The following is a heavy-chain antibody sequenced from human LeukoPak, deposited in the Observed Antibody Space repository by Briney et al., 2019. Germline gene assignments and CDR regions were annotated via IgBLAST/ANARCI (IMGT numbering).Heavy chain of an antibody. CDR2: IYPGDSDT. CDR3: ARRPGPGGYLGGYFDY. J-gene: IGHJ4*02. V-gene: IGHV5-51*01. CDR1: GYSFTSYW. Sequence: LGESLTISCKGSGYSFTSYWIGWVRQMPGKGLEWMGIIYPGDSDTRYSPSFQGQVTISADKSIRTAYLQWSSLKASDTAMYYCARRPGPGGYLGGYFDYWGQGTLVTVSS. D-gene: IGHD5-12*01.